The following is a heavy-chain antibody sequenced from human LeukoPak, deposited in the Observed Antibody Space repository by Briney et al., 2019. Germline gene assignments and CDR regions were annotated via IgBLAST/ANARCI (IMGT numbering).Heavy chain of an antibody. D-gene: IGHD6-13*01. J-gene: IGHJ4*02. CDR2: MNPNSGNT. V-gene: IGHV1-8*01. Sequence: ASVKVSCKASGYTFTSYDINWVRQATGQGLEWMGWMNPNSGNTGYARKFQGRVTMTRNTSISTAYMELSSLRSEDTAVYYCATPRVAAAGNHADYWGQGTLVTVSS. CDR1: GYTFTSYD. CDR3: ATPRVAAAGNHADY.